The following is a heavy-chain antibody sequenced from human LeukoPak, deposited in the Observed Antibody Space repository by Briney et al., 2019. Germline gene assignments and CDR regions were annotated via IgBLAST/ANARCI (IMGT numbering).Heavy chain of an antibody. CDR2: IYSGGST. V-gene: IGHV3-66*01. CDR1: GFTVSSNY. J-gene: IGHJ4*02. CDR3: ARGSGYSYVDY. Sequence: GGSLRLSCAPSGFTVSSNYMSWVRQAPGKGLEWVSVIYSGGSTYYADSVKGRFTISRDNSKNTLYLQMNSLRAEDTAVYYCARGSGYSYVDYWGQGTLVTVSS. D-gene: IGHD5-18*01.